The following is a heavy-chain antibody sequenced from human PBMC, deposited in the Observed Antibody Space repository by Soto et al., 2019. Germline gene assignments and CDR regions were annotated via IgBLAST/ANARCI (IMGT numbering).Heavy chain of an antibody. CDR1: GFTFSSYS. CDR2: ISSSSSTI. Sequence: GGSLRLSCAASGFTFSSYSMNWVRQAPGKGLEWVSYISSSSSTIYYADSVKGRFTISRDNAKNSLYLQMNCLRDEDTAVYYCAGCRAARDAFDFWGQGTMVTVSS. J-gene: IGHJ3*01. V-gene: IGHV3-48*02. CDR3: AGCRAARDAFDF. D-gene: IGHD6-6*01.